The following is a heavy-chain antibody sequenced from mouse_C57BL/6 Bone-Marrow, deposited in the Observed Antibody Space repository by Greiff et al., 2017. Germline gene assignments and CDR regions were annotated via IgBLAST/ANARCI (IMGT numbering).Heavy chain of an antibody. Sequence: QVQLQQPGAELVMPGASVKLSCKASGYTFTSYWMHWVKQRPGQGLEWIGEIDPSDSYTNYNQKFKGKSTLTVDKSSSTAYMQLSSLTSEDSAVYYYAREKSFITTGVAHFDYWGQGTTLTVSS. J-gene: IGHJ2*01. V-gene: IGHV1-69*01. CDR2: IDPSDSYT. CDR1: GYTFTSYW. CDR3: AREKSFITTGVAHFDY. D-gene: IGHD1-1*01.